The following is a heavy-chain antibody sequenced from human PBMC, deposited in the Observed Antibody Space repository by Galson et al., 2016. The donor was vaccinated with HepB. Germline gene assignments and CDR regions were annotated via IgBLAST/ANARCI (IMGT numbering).Heavy chain of an antibody. Sequence: SLRLSCAASGYTFSNYAVSWVRQAPGKGLEWVSVISGSAVTTYYADSVKGRFTVSRDNSKNTLYLQMNSLRTEDTAMYYCARSGQWLVRFYFDYWGQGSLVTVSS. CDR1: GYTFSNYA. V-gene: IGHV3-23*01. CDR3: ARSGQWLVRFYFDY. CDR2: ISGSAVTT. D-gene: IGHD6-19*01. J-gene: IGHJ4*02.